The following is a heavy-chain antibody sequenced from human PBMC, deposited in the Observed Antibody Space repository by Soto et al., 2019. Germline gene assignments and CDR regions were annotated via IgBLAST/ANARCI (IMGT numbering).Heavy chain of an antibody. D-gene: IGHD3-9*01. CDR2: FIPVYRTL. CDR1: GGSFGNSA. Sequence: QVLLVQSGAEVKKPGSSVKISCKASGGSFGNSAINWVRQTPGQGLEWLGGFIPVYRTLNYAQKFQGRVTITADEATGTAYMTLSSLASNDTAVYYCATGVILIGYSTVDSWGQGTRVTVSS. J-gene: IGHJ4*02. CDR3: ATGVILIGYSTVDS. V-gene: IGHV1-69*01.